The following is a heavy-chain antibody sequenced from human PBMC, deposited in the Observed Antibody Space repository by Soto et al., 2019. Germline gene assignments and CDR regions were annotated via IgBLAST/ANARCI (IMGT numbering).Heavy chain of an antibody. J-gene: IGHJ4*02. Sequence: SVNVSCPASGGTFSRYAISWVRQAPGQGIEWMGGIIPIFGTANYAQKFQGRVTITADESTSTAYMELSSLRSEDTAVYYCAIYFGSDGYNSDLLGLCGQGPLVILSS. CDR2: IIPIFGTA. D-gene: IGHD5-12*01. CDR1: GGTFSRYA. V-gene: IGHV1-69*13. CDR3: AIYFGSDGYNSDLLGL.